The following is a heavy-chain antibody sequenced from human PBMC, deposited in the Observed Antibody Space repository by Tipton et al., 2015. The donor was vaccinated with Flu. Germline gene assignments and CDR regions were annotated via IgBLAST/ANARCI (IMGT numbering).Heavy chain of an antibody. J-gene: IGHJ4*02. CDR3: SRSTYYYGSGSSDY. CDR2: ISHSGST. CDR1: GYSISTGYY. Sequence: TLSLTCGVSGYSISTGYYWGWIRQPPGKGLEWIGSISHSGSTYYKPSLKSRVTISLDTFQNQFSLKLNSVTAADTAVYYCSRSTYYYGSGSSDYWGQGTLVTVSS. V-gene: IGHV4-38-2*01. D-gene: IGHD3-10*01.